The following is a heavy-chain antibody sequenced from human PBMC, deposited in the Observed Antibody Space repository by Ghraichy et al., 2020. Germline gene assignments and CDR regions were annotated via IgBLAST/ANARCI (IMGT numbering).Heavy chain of an antibody. CDR3: ARDVQDGFGMDV. D-gene: IGHD3-10*02. V-gene: IGHV4-59*01. CDR2: IYYSGST. J-gene: IGHJ6*02. CDR1: GGSISSYY. Sequence: SETLSLTCTVSGGSISSYYWSWIRQPPGKGLEWIGYIYYSGSTNYNPSLKSRVTISVDTSKNQFSLKLSSVTAADTAVYYCARDVQDGFGMDVWGQGTTVTVSS.